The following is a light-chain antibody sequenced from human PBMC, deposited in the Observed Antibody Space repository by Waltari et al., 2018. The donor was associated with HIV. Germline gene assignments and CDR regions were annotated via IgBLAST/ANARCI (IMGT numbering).Light chain of an antibody. CDR3: GTWDGSLSGVV. CDR1: SSDIGTNY. V-gene: IGLV1-51*01. CDR2: DHK. Sequence: QSVLTQPPSVSAAPGQKVTMSCSGTSSDIGTNYVSWYQHVPGRTPKLLISDHKTRPSGSPDRFAGSKSGTSATLGITGLETGDEADYYCGTWDGSLSGVVFGGGTKLTVL. J-gene: IGLJ2*01.